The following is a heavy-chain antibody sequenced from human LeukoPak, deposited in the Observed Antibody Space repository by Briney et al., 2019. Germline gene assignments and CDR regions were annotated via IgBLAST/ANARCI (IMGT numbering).Heavy chain of an antibody. V-gene: IGHV1-69*13. Sequence: EASVKVSCKASGGTFISYAISWVRQAPGQGLEWMGGIIPIFGTANYAQKFQGRVTITADESTSTAYMELSSLRSEDTAVYYCARAPPTGYDAFDIWGQGTMVTVSS. CDR2: IIPIFGTA. CDR1: GGTFISYA. D-gene: IGHD3-22*01. J-gene: IGHJ3*02. CDR3: ARAPPTGYDAFDI.